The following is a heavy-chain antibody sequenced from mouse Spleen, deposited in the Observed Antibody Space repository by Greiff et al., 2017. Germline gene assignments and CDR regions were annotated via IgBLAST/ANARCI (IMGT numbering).Heavy chain of an antibody. CDR1: GYSITSGYY. V-gene: IGHV3-6*01. CDR3: ARPVYDGYFDY. J-gene: IGHJ2*01. CDR2: ISYDGSN. Sequence: EVKLQESGPGLVKPSQSLSLTCSVTGYSITSGYYWNWIRQFPGNKLEWMGYISYDGSNNYNPSLKNRISITRDTSKNQFFLKLNSVTTEDTATYYCARPVYDGYFDYWGQGTTLTVSS. D-gene: IGHD2-3*01.